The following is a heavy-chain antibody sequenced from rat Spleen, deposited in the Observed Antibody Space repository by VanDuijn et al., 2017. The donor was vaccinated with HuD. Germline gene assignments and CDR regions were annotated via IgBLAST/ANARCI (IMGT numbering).Heavy chain of an antibody. Sequence: EVQLVESGGRLVQPGRSLKLSCAASGFTFSNYYMAWVRQAPTKGLEWVAYISAGGDNTYYRDSVKGRFTISRDNAKSTLYLQMDSLRSDDTATYYCARHGGLRDWFAYWGQGTLVTVSS. CDR3: ARHGGLRDWFAY. J-gene: IGHJ3*01. CDR1: GFTFSNYY. V-gene: IGHV5S23*01. D-gene: IGHD1-11*01. CDR2: ISAGGDNT.